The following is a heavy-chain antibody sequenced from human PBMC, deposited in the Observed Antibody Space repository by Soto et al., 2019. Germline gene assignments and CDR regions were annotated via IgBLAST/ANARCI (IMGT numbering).Heavy chain of an antibody. CDR1: GDTFSTYP. CDR3: ARGGDGSGSESVFDI. J-gene: IGHJ3*02. CDR2: TIPILAIT. V-gene: IGHV1-69*02. D-gene: IGHD3-22*01. Sequence: QVQLVQSGAVVKKPGSSMKVSCKTLGDTFSTYPITWVRQAPGQGLEWMGRTIPILAITDYAQKFQGRVTITADRSPTTAYMELSSLNFEDTAVYYCARGGDGSGSESVFDIWGQGTMVTVSS.